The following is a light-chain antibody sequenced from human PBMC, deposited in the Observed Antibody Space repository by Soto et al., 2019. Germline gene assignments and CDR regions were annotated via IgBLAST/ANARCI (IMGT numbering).Light chain of an antibody. V-gene: IGKV1-39*01. CDR3: QQSYSTPRT. Sequence: DIQMTQSPSSLSASVGDIVAITFRASQRISNYLNWYQQKPGKAPKLLIYAASTLQSGVPSRFSGSGSGTAFTLTISSLQPEDFATYYCQQSYSTPRTFGQGTKVDIK. CDR1: QRISNY. J-gene: IGKJ1*01. CDR2: AAS.